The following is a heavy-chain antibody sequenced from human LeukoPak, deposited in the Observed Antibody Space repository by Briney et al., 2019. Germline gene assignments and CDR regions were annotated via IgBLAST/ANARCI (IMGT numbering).Heavy chain of an antibody. CDR3: ARLAYSSSSRHRYGFDY. D-gene: IGHD6-6*01. Sequence: PGRSLRLSCAASGFTFSSYAMHWVRQAPGKGLEWVAVISYDGSNKYYADSAKGRFTISRDNSKNTLYLQMNSLRAEDTAVYYCARLAYSSSSRHRYGFDYWGQGTLVTVSS. CDR2: ISYDGSNK. V-gene: IGHV3-30*04. CDR1: GFTFSSYA. J-gene: IGHJ4*02.